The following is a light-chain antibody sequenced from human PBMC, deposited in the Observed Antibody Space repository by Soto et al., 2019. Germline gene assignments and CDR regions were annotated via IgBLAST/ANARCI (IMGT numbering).Light chain of an antibody. V-gene: IGLV2-23*01. CDR1: SSDIGSYNF. J-gene: IGLJ1*01. Sequence: QSVLTQPASVSGSPGQSITISCTGTSSDIGSYNFVSWYQQHPGKAPKLMIYEGIRRPSGVSNRFSGSKSGNTASLTISGLQAEDEADYYCCSYARSSTYVFGIGTKVTVL. CDR3: CSYARSSTYV. CDR2: EGI.